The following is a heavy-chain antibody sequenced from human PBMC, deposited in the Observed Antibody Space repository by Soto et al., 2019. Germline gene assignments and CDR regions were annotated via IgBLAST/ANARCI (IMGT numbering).Heavy chain of an antibody. CDR3: ARDGNWNDVPHDY. Sequence: FLRLSCAASGFTFSDYYMSWIRQAPGKGLEWVSYISSSSSYTNYADSVKGRFTISRDNAKNSLYLQMNSLRAEDTAVYYCARDGNWNDVPHDYWGPGTLVTVSS. CDR1: GFTFSDYY. V-gene: IGHV3-11*06. J-gene: IGHJ4*02. D-gene: IGHD1-1*01. CDR2: ISSSSSYT.